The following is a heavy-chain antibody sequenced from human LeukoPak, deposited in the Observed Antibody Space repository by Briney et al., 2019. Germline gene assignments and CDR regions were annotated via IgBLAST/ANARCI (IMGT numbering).Heavy chain of an antibody. CDR2: IYSGGST. CDR3: AKAQWQLIRGNFDY. D-gene: IGHD1-26*01. Sequence: GGSLRLSCAASGFTVSSNYMSWVRQAPGKGLEWVSVIYSGGSTYYADSVKGRFTISRDNSKSTLYLQMNSLRAEDTAVYYCAKAQWQLIRGNFDYWGQGTLVTVSS. CDR1: GFTVSSNY. J-gene: IGHJ4*02. V-gene: IGHV3-53*01.